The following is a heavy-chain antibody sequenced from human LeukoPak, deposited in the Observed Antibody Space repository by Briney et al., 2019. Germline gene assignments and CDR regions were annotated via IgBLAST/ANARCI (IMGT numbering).Heavy chain of an antibody. D-gene: IGHD4-17*01. CDR3: ARDGIRATVTTVPYWYFDL. J-gene: IGHJ2*01. CDR2: IIPIFGTA. CDR1: GGTFSSYG. V-gene: IGHV1-69*13. Sequence: VKVSCKASGGTFSSYGISWVRQAPGQGLEWMGGIIPIFGTANYAQKFQGRVTITTDESTSTAYMELSSLRSEDTAVYYCARDGIRATVTTVPYWYFDLWGRGTLVTVSS.